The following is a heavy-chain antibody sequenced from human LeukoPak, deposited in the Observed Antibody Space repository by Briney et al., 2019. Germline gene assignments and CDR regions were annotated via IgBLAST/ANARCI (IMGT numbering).Heavy chain of an antibody. CDR1: GGSISPYY. Sequence: SETLSLTCTVSGGSISPYYWSWIRQPPGKGLEWIGYIHYSGITRYNPSLKSRVTMSVDTSKNQFSLKLSSVTAADTAVYYCARGYYDSSGYYYFDYWGQGTLVTVSS. V-gene: IGHV4-59*01. J-gene: IGHJ4*02. D-gene: IGHD3-22*01. CDR3: ARGYYDSSGYYYFDY. CDR2: IHYSGIT.